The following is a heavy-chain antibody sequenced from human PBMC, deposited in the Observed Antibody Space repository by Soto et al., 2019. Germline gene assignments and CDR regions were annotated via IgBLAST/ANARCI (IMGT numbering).Heavy chain of an antibody. D-gene: IGHD3-22*01. CDR1: GFTFSGSA. J-gene: IGHJ6*02. Sequence: EVQLVESGGALVQPGGSLKLSCAASGFTFSGSAMHWVRQAYGKGLEWVGHIRSKPNNYATAYAASLEGRFTISRDDSKNTAYLQMNSLKTEDTAVYYCTSQFYYDSSGHYGGDYYYYGMDVWGQGTTVTVSS. V-gene: IGHV3-73*02. CDR2: IRSKPNNYAT. CDR3: TSQFYYDSSGHYGGDYYYYGMDV.